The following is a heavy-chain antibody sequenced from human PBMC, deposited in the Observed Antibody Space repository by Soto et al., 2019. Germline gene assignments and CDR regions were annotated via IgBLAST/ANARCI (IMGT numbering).Heavy chain of an antibody. Sequence: PGGSLRLSCAASRFSFSTYAVSWVRQAPGKGLEWVSVISSSGDDIQFAESVKGRFTISRDNSKNILYLQMNSLRADDTAVYFCAKYRTHGVDRYFDYWGQGTLVTVSS. CDR1: RFSFSTYA. V-gene: IGHV3-23*01. D-gene: IGHD3-9*01. CDR2: ISSSGDDI. CDR3: AKYRTHGVDRYFDY. J-gene: IGHJ4*02.